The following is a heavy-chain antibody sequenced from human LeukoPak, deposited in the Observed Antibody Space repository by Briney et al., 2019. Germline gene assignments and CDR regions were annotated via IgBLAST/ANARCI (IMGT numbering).Heavy chain of an antibody. CDR2: IYYSGST. CDR1: GGSFSSYY. V-gene: IGHV4-39*01. CDR3: ARSGIGGSYGWYYFDY. D-gene: IGHD1-26*01. Sequence: ETLSLTCAVYGGSFSSYYWGWIRQPPGKGLEWIGSIYYSGSTYYNPSLKSRVTISVDTSKNQFSLKLSSVTAADTAVYYCARSGIGGSYGWYYFDYWGQGTLVTVSS. J-gene: IGHJ4*02.